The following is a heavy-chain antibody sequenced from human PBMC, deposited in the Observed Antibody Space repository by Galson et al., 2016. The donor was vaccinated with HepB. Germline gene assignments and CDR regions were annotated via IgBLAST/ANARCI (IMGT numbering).Heavy chain of an antibody. J-gene: IGHJ6*02. CDR3: ARDGGYGLDV. CDR1: GFTVSRNY. V-gene: IGHV3-53*01. CDR2: ISSGDTT. Sequence: SLRLSCAASGFTVSRNYMTWVRQAPGKGLEWVSVISSGDTTYYAESVKGRFTISRDNSKSTLHLQMHSLRAEDTAVYYCARDGGYGLDVWGQGTTVTVSS. D-gene: IGHD3-10*01.